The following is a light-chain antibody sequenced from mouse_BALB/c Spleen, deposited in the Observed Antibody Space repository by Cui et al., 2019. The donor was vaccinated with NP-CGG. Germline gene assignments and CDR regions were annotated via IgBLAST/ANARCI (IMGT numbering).Light chain of an antibody. CDR2: GTN. CDR1: IGAVTTSNY. J-gene: IGLJ1*01. Sequence: HAVVTQESALTTSPGETVTPTCRSSIGAVTTSNYANWVQEKPDHLFTGLIGGTNNRTPGVPAKFSGSLIGDKAALTITGAQTEDEAIYFCALWYSNHWVFGGGTELTVL. V-gene: IGLV1*01. CDR3: ALWYSNHWV.